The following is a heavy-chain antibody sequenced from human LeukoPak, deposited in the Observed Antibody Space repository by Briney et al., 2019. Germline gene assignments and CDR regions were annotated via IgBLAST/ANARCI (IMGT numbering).Heavy chain of an antibody. CDR1: GFTFSTSW. J-gene: IGHJ4*02. CDR3: ARGRYSGTTYYFDY. V-gene: IGHV3-7*03. Sequence: GGSLRLSCAASGFTFSTSWMSWVRQVPGKGLEWVANIKKDGSETYYVDSVKGRFTISRDNAKNSLYLQMNSLRAEDTAMYYCARGRYSGTTYYFDYWGQGTLVTVSA. CDR2: IKKDGSET. D-gene: IGHD5-12*01.